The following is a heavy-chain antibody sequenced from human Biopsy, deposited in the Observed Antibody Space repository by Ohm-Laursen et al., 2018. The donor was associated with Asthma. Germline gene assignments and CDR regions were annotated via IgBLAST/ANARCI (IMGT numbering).Heavy chain of an antibody. Sequence: TLSLTCSVYGGPISSFYWSWIRQSPEKGLEWMGYVYWTGGTNYNPSLKSRITMSVDTSKNRMFLELTSVTAADTAIYYCVRAVRNEQWLAPFDYWGQGKPVTVSS. CDR1: GGPISSFY. CDR2: VYWTGGT. D-gene: IGHD6-19*01. V-gene: IGHV4-59*01. J-gene: IGHJ4*02. CDR3: VRAVRNEQWLAPFDY.